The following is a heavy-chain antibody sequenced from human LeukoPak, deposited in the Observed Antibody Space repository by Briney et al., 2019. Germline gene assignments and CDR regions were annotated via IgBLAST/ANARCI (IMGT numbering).Heavy chain of an antibody. V-gene: IGHV1-46*01. CDR3: AREYSGGNFDY. CDR1: GYTFTSYY. J-gene: IGHJ4*01. D-gene: IGHD2-15*01. Sequence: ASVKVSCKASGYTFTSYYIHWVRQAPGQGLERMGIIIPSAGRTNYAQKFRGRVSMTTDMSTSTVYMELSSLRSEDTAVYYCAREYSGGNFDYWGQGTLVTVSS. CDR2: IIPSAGRT.